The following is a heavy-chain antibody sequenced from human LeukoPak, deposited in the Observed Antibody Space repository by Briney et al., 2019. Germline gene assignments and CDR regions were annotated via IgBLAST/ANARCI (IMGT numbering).Heavy chain of an antibody. J-gene: IGHJ4*02. CDR2: IYYSGST. V-gene: IGHV4-59*08. D-gene: IGHD6-13*01. Sequence: SETLSLTCTVSGGSISSYYWSWIRQTPGKGLEWIGYIYYSGSTNYNPSLKRRVTISVDTSKNQFSLKLSSVTAADTGVYYCARGVYIAAAQYGYWGQGTLVTVSS. CDR3: ARGVYIAAAQYGY. CDR1: GGSISSYY.